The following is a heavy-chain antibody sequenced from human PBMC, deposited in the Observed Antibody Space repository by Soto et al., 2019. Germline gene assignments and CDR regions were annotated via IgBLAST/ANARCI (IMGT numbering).Heavy chain of an antibody. CDR2: LTDDGKEK. CDR3: AKVRFALKYYYGLDV. CDR1: GFTFSKYG. J-gene: IGHJ6*02. D-gene: IGHD3-16*01. V-gene: IGHV3-30*18. Sequence: QVHLVETGGGVVPPGTSLRLACVASGFTFSKYGMHWGRQAPGKGLEWVAILTDDGKEKYYADSVKGRFIISRDNSNNTLFLQMNTLSAADTAVYYCAKVRFALKYYYGLDVWGQGTTVSVSS.